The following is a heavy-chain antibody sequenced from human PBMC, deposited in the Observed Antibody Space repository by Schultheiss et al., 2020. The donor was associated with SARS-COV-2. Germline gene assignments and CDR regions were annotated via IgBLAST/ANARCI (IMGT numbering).Heavy chain of an antibody. Sequence: GESLKISCAASGFSFSDYYMSWIRQAPGKGLEWVSYISSSGSISYYADSVKGRFTISRDNAQKSLYLQVSSLRVEDTAVYYCARDGVGPYCSGGNCHYGMDVWGQGTTVTVSS. D-gene: IGHD2-15*01. CDR3: ARDGVGPYCSGGNCHYGMDV. V-gene: IGHV3-11*01. J-gene: IGHJ6*02. CDR2: ISSSGSIS. CDR1: GFSFSDYY.